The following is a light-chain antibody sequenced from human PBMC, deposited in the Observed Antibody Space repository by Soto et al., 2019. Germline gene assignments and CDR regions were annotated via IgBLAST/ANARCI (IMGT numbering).Light chain of an antibody. CDR1: QSVSSSY. V-gene: IGKV3-20*01. CDR3: QQYGNSRGT. CDR2: GAS. Sequence: EIVLTQSPGTLSLSPGERATLSCRASQSVSSSYLAWYQQKPGQAPRLLIYGASTRATGIPARFSGSGSGTDFTLTISGLEPEDFAVYYCQQYGNSRGTFGQGTKVDIK. J-gene: IGKJ1*01.